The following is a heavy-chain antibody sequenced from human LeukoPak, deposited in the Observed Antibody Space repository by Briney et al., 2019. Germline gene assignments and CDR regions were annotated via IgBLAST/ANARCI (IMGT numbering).Heavy chain of an antibody. Sequence: SETLSLTCTVSGGSISSYYWSWIRQPAGKGLEWIGRIYTSGSTNYNPPLKSRVTMSVDTSKNQFSLKLSSVTAADTAVYYCASSYYGSGSYYNVRGPYYFDYWGQGTLVTVSS. CDR3: ASSYYGSGSYYNVRGPYYFDY. V-gene: IGHV4-4*07. J-gene: IGHJ4*02. D-gene: IGHD3-10*01. CDR1: GGSISSYY. CDR2: IYTSGST.